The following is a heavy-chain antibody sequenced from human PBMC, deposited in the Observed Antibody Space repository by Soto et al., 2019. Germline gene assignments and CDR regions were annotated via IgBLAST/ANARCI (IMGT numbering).Heavy chain of an antibody. Sequence: RGDSLKISCNGFGFTFTNYWVAWLRQMPGKVLQWMGIVYAGDSKTRYSPSFHGQVTISADKSITTAFLQWSSLTASDTAMYYCSRHPNSYYSSPYYYSRSWGQGTLVTVSS. CDR3: SRHPNSYYSSPYYYSRS. D-gene: IGHD2-2*01. CDR1: GFTFTNYW. J-gene: IGHJ4*02. CDR2: VYAGDSKT. V-gene: IGHV5-51*01.